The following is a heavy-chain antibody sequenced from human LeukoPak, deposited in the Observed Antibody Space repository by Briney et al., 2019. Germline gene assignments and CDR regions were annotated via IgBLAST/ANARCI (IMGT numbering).Heavy chain of an antibody. CDR1: GFTFSSYA. V-gene: IGHV3-66*01. Sequence: GGSLRLSCAASGFTFSSYAMSWVRQAPGKGLEWVSVIYSGGGTYYADSVKGRFTISRDNSENTLYLQVNSLRAEDTAVYYCARDTPATNTRYFDYWGQGALVTVSS. D-gene: IGHD2-15*01. J-gene: IGHJ4*02. CDR2: IYSGGGT. CDR3: ARDTPATNTRYFDY.